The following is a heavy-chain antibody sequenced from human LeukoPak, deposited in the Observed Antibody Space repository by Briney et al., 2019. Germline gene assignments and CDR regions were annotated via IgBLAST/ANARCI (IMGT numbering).Heavy chain of an antibody. CDR2: INHSGNT. D-gene: IGHD3-10*01. Sequence: SETLSLTCAVYGGSFSGYYWSWIRQPPGKGLEWIGEINHSGNTNYNPSLKSRVTISVDTSKNQFSLKLSSVTAADTAVYYCARGAAIWFGAKGSFDPWGQGTLVTVSS. V-gene: IGHV4-34*01. CDR1: GGSFSGYY. J-gene: IGHJ5*02. CDR3: ARGAAIWFGAKGSFDP.